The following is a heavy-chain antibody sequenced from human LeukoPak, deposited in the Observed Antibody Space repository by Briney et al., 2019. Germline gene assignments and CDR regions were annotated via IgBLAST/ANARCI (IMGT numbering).Heavy chain of an antibody. CDR2: ISSNSNYI. J-gene: IGHJ4*02. D-gene: IGHD3-16*01. Sequence: GGSLRLSCAASGFTFSDCSMNWVRQAPGKGLEWVSYISSNSNYIYYADSVRGRFTISRDNAKDSLYLQMDSLRAEDTAVYYCARDRSGSYPYYFDYWGQGGLVTVSS. CDR1: GFTFSDCS. V-gene: IGHV3-21*01. CDR3: ARDRSGSYPYYFDY.